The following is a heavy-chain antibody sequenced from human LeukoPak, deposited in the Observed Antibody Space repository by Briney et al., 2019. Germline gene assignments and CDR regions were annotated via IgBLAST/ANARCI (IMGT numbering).Heavy chain of an antibody. CDR1: GHTFTSYA. CDR2: INTNTGNP. Sequence: GASVKVSCKASGHTFTSYAMNWVRQAPGQGLEWMGWINTNTGNPTYAQGFTGRFVFSLDTSVSAAYLQISSLKAEDTAVYYCARVKQWLGYYYGMDVWGQGTTVTVSS. J-gene: IGHJ6*02. V-gene: IGHV7-4-1*02. CDR3: ARVKQWLGYYYGMDV. D-gene: IGHD6-19*01.